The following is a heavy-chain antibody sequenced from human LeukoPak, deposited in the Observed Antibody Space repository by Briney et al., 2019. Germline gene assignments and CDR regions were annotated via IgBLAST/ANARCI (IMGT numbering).Heavy chain of an antibody. CDR3: ARGSCSGGSCYLFDP. D-gene: IGHD2-15*01. V-gene: IGHV3-21*01. Sequence: PGGSLRLSCAASGFTFSSYSMNWVRQAPGKGLEWVSSISSSSSYIYYADSVKGRFTISRDNAKNSLYLQMNSLRAEDTAVYYCARGSCSGGSCYLFDPWGQGTLVTVSS. CDR1: GFTFSSYS. J-gene: IGHJ5*02. CDR2: ISSSSSYI.